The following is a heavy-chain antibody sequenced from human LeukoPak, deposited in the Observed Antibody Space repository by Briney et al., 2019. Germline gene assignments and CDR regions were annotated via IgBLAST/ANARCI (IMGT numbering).Heavy chain of an antibody. D-gene: IGHD1-26*01. CDR2: IYHSGST. CDR3: ARGLIVGATRGVDY. J-gene: IGHJ4*02. V-gene: IGHV4-38-2*02. Sequence: SETLSLTCTVSGYSISSGYYWGWIRQPPGKGLEWIGSIYHSGSTYYNPSLKSRVTISVDTSRNQFSLKLSSVTAADTAVYYCARGLIVGATRGVDYWGQGTLVTVSS. CDR1: GYSISSGYY.